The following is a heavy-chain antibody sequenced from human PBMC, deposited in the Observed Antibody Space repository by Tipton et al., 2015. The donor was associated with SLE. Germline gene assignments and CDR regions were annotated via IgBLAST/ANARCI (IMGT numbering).Heavy chain of an antibody. CDR1: GGSISSSSYY. CDR2: INHRGST. V-gene: IGHV4-39*01. CDR3: ARQQLVGDYFDY. Sequence: TLSLTCTVSGGSISSSSYYWAWIRQPPGKGVEWIGEINHRGSTNYNPSLKSRVTISVDTSKNQFSLRLSSVTAADTAVYFCARQQLVGDYFDYWGQGTLVTVSS. D-gene: IGHD5-24*01. J-gene: IGHJ4*02.